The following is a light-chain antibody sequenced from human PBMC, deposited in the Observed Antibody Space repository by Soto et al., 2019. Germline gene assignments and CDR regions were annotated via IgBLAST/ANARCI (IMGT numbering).Light chain of an antibody. CDR3: QQYNNWPPWT. CDR2: GAS. CDR1: QSVSSN. Sequence: EIVMTQSPATLSVSPGERATLSCRASQSVSSNLAWYQQKPGQAPRLLIYGASTRATGIPARFSGSGSGTDFPLTTSSLQSEDFEVYYCQQYNNWPPWTFGQGTKVEIK. V-gene: IGKV3-15*01. J-gene: IGKJ1*01.